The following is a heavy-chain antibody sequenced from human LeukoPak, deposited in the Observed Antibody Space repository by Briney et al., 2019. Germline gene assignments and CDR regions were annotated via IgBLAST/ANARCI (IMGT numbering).Heavy chain of an antibody. CDR1: GYTFTSYG. J-gene: IGHJ4*02. Sequence: ASVKVSCKASGYTFTSYGIGWVRQAPGQGLEWMGGFDPEDGETIYAQKYQGRVTMTEDTSTDTAYMELSSLSSEDTAVYYCATSPYSGSYLFDYWGQGTLVTVSS. D-gene: IGHD1-26*01. CDR2: FDPEDGET. V-gene: IGHV1-24*01. CDR3: ATSPYSGSYLFDY.